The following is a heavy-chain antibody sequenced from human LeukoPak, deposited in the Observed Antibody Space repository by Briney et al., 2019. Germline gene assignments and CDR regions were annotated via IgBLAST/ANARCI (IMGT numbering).Heavy chain of an antibody. J-gene: IGHJ4*02. V-gene: IGHV1-69*13. CDR2: IIPIFGTA. Sequence: SVKVSCKASGGTFSSYAISWVRQAPGQGLEWMGGIIPIFGTANYAQKFQGRVTITADESTSTAYMELSSLRSEDTAVYYCARVLRYYDILSKPFDYWGQGTLVTVSS. CDR3: ARVLRYYDILSKPFDY. CDR1: GGTFSSYA. D-gene: IGHD3-9*01.